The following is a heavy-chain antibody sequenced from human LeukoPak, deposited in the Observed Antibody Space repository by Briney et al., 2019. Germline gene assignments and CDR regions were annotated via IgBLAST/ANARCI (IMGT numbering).Heavy chain of an antibody. Sequence: GGSLRLSCAASGFSFSSYAMSWVRQAPGKGLEWVSAISGSGGSTYYADSVKGRFTISRDNSKNTLYLQMNSLRAEDTAVYYCAKDGIYATATDYYFDYWGQGTLVTVSS. CDR3: AKDGIYATATDYYFDY. CDR1: GFSFSSYA. D-gene: IGHD3-16*01. CDR2: ISGSGGST. J-gene: IGHJ4*02. V-gene: IGHV3-23*01.